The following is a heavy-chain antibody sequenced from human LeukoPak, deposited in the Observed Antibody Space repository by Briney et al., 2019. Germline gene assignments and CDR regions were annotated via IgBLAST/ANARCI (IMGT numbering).Heavy chain of an antibody. CDR2: ISAYNGHT. Sequence: ASVKVSCKASGYTFTSYGIGWVRQAPGQGLEWMGWISAYNGHTNYAQKLQGRVTMTTDTSTSTAYMELRSLRSDDTAVYYCARGGRWELPRPYAFDIWGQGTMVTVSS. J-gene: IGHJ3*02. V-gene: IGHV1-18*01. CDR3: ARGGRWELPRPYAFDI. D-gene: IGHD1-26*01. CDR1: GYTFTSYG.